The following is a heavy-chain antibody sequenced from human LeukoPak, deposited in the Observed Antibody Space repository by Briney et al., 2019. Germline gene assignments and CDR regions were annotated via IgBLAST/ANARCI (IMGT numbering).Heavy chain of an antibody. V-gene: IGHV3-20*04. CDR1: GFTFSSYW. D-gene: IGHD6-6*01. CDR2: INWNGGST. Sequence: PGGSLRLSCAASGFTFSSYWMSWVRQAPGKGLEWVSGINWNGGSTGYADSVKGRFTISRDNAKNSLYLQMNSLRAEDTALYYCARCSSSSVPPYYFDYWGQGTLVTVSS. CDR3: ARCSSSSVPPYYFDY. J-gene: IGHJ4*02.